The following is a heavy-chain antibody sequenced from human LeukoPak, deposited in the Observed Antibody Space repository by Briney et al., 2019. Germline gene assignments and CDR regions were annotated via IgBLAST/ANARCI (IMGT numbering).Heavy chain of an antibody. J-gene: IGHJ3*02. Sequence: SCAASGFTFSSYAMSWVRQAPGKGLEWIGNIFYSGGTYYSPSLTSRVTISLDTSRNQFSLKLNSVTAADTAVYYCAKSNGYGLVDIWGQGTMVTVSS. CDR3: AKSNGYGLVDI. D-gene: IGHD3-10*01. CDR2: IFYSGGT. CDR1: GFTFSSYA. V-gene: IGHV4-59*04.